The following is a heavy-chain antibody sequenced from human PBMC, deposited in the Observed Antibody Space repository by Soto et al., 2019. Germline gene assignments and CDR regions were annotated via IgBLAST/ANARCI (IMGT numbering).Heavy chain of an antibody. D-gene: IGHD2-8*02. CDR2: IWYDGSNK. J-gene: IGHJ4*02. CDR1: GFTFSSYA. CDR3: ARDYCTGGTCSLDY. V-gene: IGHV3-33*08. Sequence: PGGSLRLSCAASGFTFSSYAMSWVRQAPGKGLEWVTVIWYDGSNKYYADSLKGRFTISRDNTKNTLYLQMNSLRAEDTAVYYCARDYCTGGTCSLDYWGQGTLVTVSS.